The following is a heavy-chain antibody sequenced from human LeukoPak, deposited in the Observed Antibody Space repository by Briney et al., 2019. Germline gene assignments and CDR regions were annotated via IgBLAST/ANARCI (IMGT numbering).Heavy chain of an antibody. Sequence: KPSETLSLTCTVSGGSISSSSYYWGWIRQPLGKGLEWIGSIYYSGSTYYNPSLKSRVTISVDTSKNQFSLKLSSVTAADTAVYYCARHYDSRLFDYWGQGTLVTVSS. CDR1: GGSISSSSYY. V-gene: IGHV4-39*01. J-gene: IGHJ4*02. CDR3: ARHYDSRLFDY. D-gene: IGHD3-22*01. CDR2: IYYSGST.